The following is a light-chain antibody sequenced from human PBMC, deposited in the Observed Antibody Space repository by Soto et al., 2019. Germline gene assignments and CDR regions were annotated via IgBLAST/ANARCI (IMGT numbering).Light chain of an antibody. V-gene: IGKV3-20*01. CDR1: QSVRSNF. CDR3: QRYDDWRT. CDR2: VPS. Sequence: EKVLNHSPATMSLSVGERATXSCRASQSVRSNFLAWYQQKPLHSPRLLLYVPSNISTDIPYRFRHGGSGTDLTLANNRRVRAGFAMYYFQRYDDWRTFGQRTKVDIK. J-gene: IGKJ1*01.